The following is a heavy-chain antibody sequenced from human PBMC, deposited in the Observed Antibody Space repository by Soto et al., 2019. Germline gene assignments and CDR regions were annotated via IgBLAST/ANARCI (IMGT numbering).Heavy chain of an antibody. CDR1: GFSFKTYW. J-gene: IGHJ4*02. CDR2: IKQDGSEK. V-gene: IGHV3-7*01. CDR3: VRDTTPRRALA. Sequence: PGGSLRLSCAASGFSFKTYWMSWVRQAPGKGLEWVANIKQDGSEKNYVESVKGRFTVSRDNAKNSLYLQMNSLRAEDTAVYYCVRDTTPRRALARGQGILVTVP. D-gene: IGHD2-2*01.